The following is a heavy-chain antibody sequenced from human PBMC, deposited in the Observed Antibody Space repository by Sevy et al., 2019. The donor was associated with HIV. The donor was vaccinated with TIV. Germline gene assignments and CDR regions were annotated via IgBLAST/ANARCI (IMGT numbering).Heavy chain of an antibody. CDR2: ISHDGRNNK. CDR1: GFTFSEFG. Sequence: GGSLRLSCAASGFTFSEFGMHWVRQAPGKGLEWVAVISHDGRNNKYNADSVKGRFTISRDNSKNTLYLQMNSLRADHTAIYYCARDSGEILRSAFKSWGQGTLVTVSS. D-gene: IGHD2-15*01. V-gene: IGHV3-30*04. J-gene: IGHJ5*02. CDR3: ARDSGEILRSAFKS.